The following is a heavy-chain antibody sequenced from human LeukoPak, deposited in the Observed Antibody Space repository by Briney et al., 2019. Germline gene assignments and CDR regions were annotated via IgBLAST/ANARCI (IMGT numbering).Heavy chain of an antibody. CDR2: IYTSGST. Sequence: SETLSLTCTVSGGSISSYYWSWIRQPAGKGLEWIGRIYTSGSTNYNPSLKSRVTMSVDTSKNQFSLYLTSVTAADTAVYYCARSGRIPWFDPWGQGTLVTVSS. CDR3: ARSGRIPWFDP. D-gene: IGHD1-14*01. V-gene: IGHV4-4*07. CDR1: GGSISSYY. J-gene: IGHJ5*02.